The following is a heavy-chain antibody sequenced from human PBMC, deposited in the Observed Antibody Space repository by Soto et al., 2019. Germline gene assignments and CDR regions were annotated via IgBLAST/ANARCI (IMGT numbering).Heavy chain of an antibody. CDR1: GGTFSRYT. J-gene: IGHJ6*02. V-gene: IGHV1-69*02. CDR3: ASHFTGVLVLGGSRAGGDNYGWDV. CDR2: IIPILDIP. D-gene: IGHD2-15*01. Sequence: QVQMVQSGAEVKKPGSSVKVSCKASGGTFSRYTISWVRQAPGQGLEWMGRIIPILDIPNYAQNFQGRVTITAEKSTRTAYMELRGLRSDNTAVYYCASHFTGVLVLGGSRAGGDNYGWDVWGQGTTVTVSS.